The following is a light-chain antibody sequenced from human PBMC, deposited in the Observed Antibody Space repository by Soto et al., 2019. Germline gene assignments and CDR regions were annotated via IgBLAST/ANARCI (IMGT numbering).Light chain of an antibody. CDR3: LQHNSYPRIT. CDR2: DAS. J-gene: IGKJ5*01. Sequence: DSQRTQSPSTLSASIGDIVTISCRASQSVNHWLAWYQRKPGKAPKLLIHDASTLESGIPSRFSGSGSGTEFTLTISSLQPEDFATYYCLQHNSYPRITFGQGTRLEIK. CDR1: QSVNHW. V-gene: IGKV1-5*01.